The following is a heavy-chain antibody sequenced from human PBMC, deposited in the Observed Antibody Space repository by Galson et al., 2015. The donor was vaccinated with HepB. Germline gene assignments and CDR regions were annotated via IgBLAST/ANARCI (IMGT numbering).Heavy chain of an antibody. CDR1: GFSLSITGVG. J-gene: IGHJ4*02. D-gene: IGHD5-18*01. V-gene: IGHV2-5*02. Sequence: PALVKPTQTLTLTCTFSGFSLSITGVGVGWIRQPPGKPLEWLALIFLDDDKLYRPSLKSRLTISKDTYKNQVVLTMTDVDPVDTGTYFCAHGRVATPMDMRYCDSWGQGTLVTVSS. CDR2: IFLDDDK. CDR3: AHGRVATPMDMRYCDS.